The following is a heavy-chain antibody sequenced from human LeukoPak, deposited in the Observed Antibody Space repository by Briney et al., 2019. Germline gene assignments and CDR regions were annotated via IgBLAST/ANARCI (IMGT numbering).Heavy chain of an antibody. V-gene: IGHV3-11*06. Sequence: GGSLRLSCAAYGFTFSDYYMSWIRQAPGKGLEWVSYISDSSGYTKDADSVKGRFTISRDNAKKSLYLQMNSLRAEDTAVYYCARDRVGGSYVFDIWGQGTMVTVSS. CDR2: ISDSSGYT. D-gene: IGHD1-26*01. CDR1: GFTFSDYY. CDR3: ARDRVGGSYVFDI. J-gene: IGHJ3*02.